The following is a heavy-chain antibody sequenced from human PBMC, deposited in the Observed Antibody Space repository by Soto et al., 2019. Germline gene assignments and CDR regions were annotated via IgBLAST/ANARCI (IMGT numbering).Heavy chain of an antibody. CDR2: INAGNGNT. Sequence: GASVKVSCQASGYTFTIYAMHCRLQPPGQRLEWMGWINAGNGNTKYSQQFQGRVTITRDTSASTAYMELSSLRSEDTAVYYSARNLFGVVLELDVDYWRQGTLVTVSS. CDR1: GYTFTIYA. D-gene: IGHD3-3*01. CDR3: ARNLFGVVLELDVDY. V-gene: IGHV1-3*01. J-gene: IGHJ4*02.